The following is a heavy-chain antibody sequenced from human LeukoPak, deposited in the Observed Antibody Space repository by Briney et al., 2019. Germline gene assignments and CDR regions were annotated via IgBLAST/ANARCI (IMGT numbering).Heavy chain of an antibody. Sequence: GGSLRLSCAASGSTFSSYAMHWVRQAPGKGLEWVAVISYDGSNKYYADTVKGRFTISRDNSKNTLYLQMNSLRAEDTAVYYCARDPYGSGSYLNYWGQGTLVTVSS. J-gene: IGHJ4*02. CDR3: ARDPYGSGSYLNY. D-gene: IGHD3-10*01. CDR1: GSTFSSYA. V-gene: IGHV3-30-3*01. CDR2: ISYDGSNK.